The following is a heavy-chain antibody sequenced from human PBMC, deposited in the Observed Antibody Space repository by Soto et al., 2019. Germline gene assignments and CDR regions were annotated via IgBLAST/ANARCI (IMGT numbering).Heavy chain of an antibody. CDR3: EKAAIANDGIWLMDS. V-gene: IGHV3-23*01. D-gene: IGHD3-16*01. J-gene: IGHJ5*02. CDR2: LLRPGRST. Sequence: GWLRRSGAASGFMFSDYAMTWARQAPGEELEWVSGLLRPGRSTYYADSVKGRFTISGDTSANTVYLQMDSLRAEDTAVYYCEKAAIANDGIWLMDSWGQGTAVTVYS. CDR1: GFMFSDYA.